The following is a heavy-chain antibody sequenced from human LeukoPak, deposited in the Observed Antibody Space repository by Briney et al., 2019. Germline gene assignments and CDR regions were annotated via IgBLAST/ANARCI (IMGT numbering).Heavy chain of an antibody. CDR3: ARPNWNSGAFDY. Sequence: GGSLRLSCAASGFTFSSYAMSWVRQAPGKGLEWVSTISGSGGSTYYADSVKGRFTISRDNSKNTLYLQMNSLRAEDTAVYYCARPNWNSGAFDYWGQGTLVAVSS. D-gene: IGHD1-1*01. CDR1: GFTFSSYA. CDR2: ISGSGGST. J-gene: IGHJ4*02. V-gene: IGHV3-23*01.